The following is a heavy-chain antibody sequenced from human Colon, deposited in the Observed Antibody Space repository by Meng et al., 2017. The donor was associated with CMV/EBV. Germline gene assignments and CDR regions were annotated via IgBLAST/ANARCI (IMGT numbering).Heavy chain of an antibody. D-gene: IGHD2-15*01. CDR1: YNESGSW. J-gene: IGHJ5*01. CDR2: IYHSGST. CDR3: ARAKIVVVVAATLSSFDP. Sequence: YNESGSWWGWGRQPPGKGLEWIGEIYHSGSTDYNPSLKSRVTISVDKSKNQFSLKLSSVTAADTAVYYCARAKIVVVVAATLSSFDPWGQGTLVTVSS. V-gene: IGHV4-4*02.